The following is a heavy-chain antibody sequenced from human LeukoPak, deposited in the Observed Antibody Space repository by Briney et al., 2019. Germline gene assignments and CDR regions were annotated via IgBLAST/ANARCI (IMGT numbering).Heavy chain of an antibody. J-gene: IGHJ4*02. V-gene: IGHV3-74*01. CDR1: GFTFSRYW. CDR3: ARGTTGTVYEGYFDY. CDR2: VNSDGTST. D-gene: IGHD1-1*01. Sequence: PGGSLRLSCAASGFTFSRYWMHWVRQAPGKGLVWVSRVNSDGTSTNYADSVKGRFTVSRDNAKNSLYLQIDSLRAEDSAVYYCARGTTGTVYEGYFDYWGQGTLVTVSS.